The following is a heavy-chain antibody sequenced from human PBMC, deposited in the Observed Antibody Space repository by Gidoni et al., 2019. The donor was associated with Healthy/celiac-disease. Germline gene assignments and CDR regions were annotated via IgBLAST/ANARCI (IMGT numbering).Heavy chain of an antibody. V-gene: IGHV4-39*01. J-gene: IGHJ4*02. CDR2: IYYSGST. Sequence: QLQLQESGPGLVKPSETLSLTCTVSGGSIRSSSYYWGWIRPPPGKGLGWIGSIYYSGSTYYNPSLKSRVTISVDTSKNQFSLKLSSVTAADTAVYYCARTYYDFWSGYSPYYFDYWGQGTLVTVSS. D-gene: IGHD3-3*01. CDR3: ARTYYDFWSGYSPYYFDY. CDR1: GGSIRSSSYY.